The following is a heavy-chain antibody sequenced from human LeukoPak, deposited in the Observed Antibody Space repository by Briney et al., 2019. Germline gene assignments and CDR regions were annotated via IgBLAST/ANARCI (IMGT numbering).Heavy chain of an antibody. Sequence: ASVTVSCQATGYTFPSYDINWVRQATGQGRAWMGWMNPNRGSTCYAQKFQGRVTMTRTTSISTAYMELSSLRSEDTAVYYCARERRGPHYDFWSGQRRIYYYGMDVWGQGTTVTVSS. D-gene: IGHD3-3*01. J-gene: IGHJ6*02. CDR3: ARERRGPHYDFWSGQRRIYYYGMDV. CDR2: MNPNRGST. V-gene: IGHV1-8*01. CDR1: GYTFPSYD.